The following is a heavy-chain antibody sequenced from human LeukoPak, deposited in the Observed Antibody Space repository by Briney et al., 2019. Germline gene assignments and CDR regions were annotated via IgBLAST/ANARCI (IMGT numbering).Heavy chain of an antibody. CDR2: ISYDGSNK. V-gene: IGHV3-30-3*01. CDR1: GFTFNNYA. Sequence: GGSLRLSCAASGFTFNNYAMHWVRQAPGKGLEWVAVISYDGSNKYYADSVKGRFTISRDNSKNTLYLQMNSLRTEDTAVYYCARAGSNWNYVYWGQGTLVTVSS. J-gene: IGHJ4*02. D-gene: IGHD1-7*01. CDR3: ARAGSNWNYVY.